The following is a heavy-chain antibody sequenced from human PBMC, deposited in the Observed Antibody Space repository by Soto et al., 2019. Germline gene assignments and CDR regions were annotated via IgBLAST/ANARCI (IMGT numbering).Heavy chain of an antibody. CDR3: ARGGWSHDS. CDR2: IYYSGST. Sequence: PSETLSLTCTVSGGSISSSSYYWGWIRQPPGKGLEWIGSIYYSGSTYYNPSLKSRVTMSIDTSKNQFSLRLSSVIAADTAIYYCARGGWSHDSWGQGTLVTVSS. J-gene: IGHJ4*02. V-gene: IGHV4-39*07. D-gene: IGHD2-15*01. CDR1: GGSISSSSYY.